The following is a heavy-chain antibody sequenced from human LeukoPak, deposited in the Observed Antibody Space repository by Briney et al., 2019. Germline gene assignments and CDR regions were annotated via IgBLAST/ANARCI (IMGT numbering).Heavy chain of an antibody. Sequence: SETLSLTCTVSGYSISSGYYWGWIRQPPGKGLEWIGSIYHSGSTYYNPSLKSRVTISVDTSKNQFSLKLSSVTAADTAVYYCARLLGSSGDGYWGQGTLVTVSS. CDR1: GYSISSGYY. J-gene: IGHJ4*02. CDR2: IYHSGST. V-gene: IGHV4-38-2*02. CDR3: ARLLGSSGDGY. D-gene: IGHD3-22*01.